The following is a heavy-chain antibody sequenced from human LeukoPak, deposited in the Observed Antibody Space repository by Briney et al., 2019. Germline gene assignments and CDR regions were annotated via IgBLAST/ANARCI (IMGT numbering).Heavy chain of an antibody. CDR2: ISSSGSTI. D-gene: IGHD6-6*01. Sequence: GGSLRLSCAASGFTFSDYYMSWIRRAPGKGLEWVSYISSSGSTIYYADSVKGRFTISRDNAKNSLYLQMNSLRGEDTAVYYCARHGGSSSEYYFDYWGQGTLVTVSS. J-gene: IGHJ4*02. CDR3: ARHGGSSSEYYFDY. V-gene: IGHV3-11*04. CDR1: GFTFSDYY.